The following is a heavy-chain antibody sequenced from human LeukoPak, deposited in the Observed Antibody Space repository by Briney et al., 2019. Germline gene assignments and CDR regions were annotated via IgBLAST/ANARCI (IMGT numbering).Heavy chain of an antibody. Sequence: GGSLRLSCAASGFTFSSYAMSWVRQAPGKGLEWVSAISGSGGSTYYADSVKGRSTISRDNSKNTLYLQMNSLRAEDTAVYYCATINDYGDYSFDYWGQGTLVTVSS. CDR3: ATINDYGDYSFDY. V-gene: IGHV3-23*01. CDR2: ISGSGGST. J-gene: IGHJ4*02. D-gene: IGHD4-17*01. CDR1: GFTFSSYA.